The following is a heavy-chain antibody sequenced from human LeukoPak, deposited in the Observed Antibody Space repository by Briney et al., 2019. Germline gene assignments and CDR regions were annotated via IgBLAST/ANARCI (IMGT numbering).Heavy chain of an antibody. Sequence: PGGSLRLSCAASGFTFDDYAMHWVRQAPGMSLEWVSGISWDSGSIGYADSVKGRFTISRDNAKNSLYLQMNSLRAEDTALYYCAKALYYDFWSGYNPDRYYGMDVWGQGTTVTVSS. CDR2: ISWDSGSI. V-gene: IGHV3-9*01. D-gene: IGHD3-3*01. CDR3: AKALYYDFWSGYNPDRYYGMDV. J-gene: IGHJ6*02. CDR1: GFTFDDYA.